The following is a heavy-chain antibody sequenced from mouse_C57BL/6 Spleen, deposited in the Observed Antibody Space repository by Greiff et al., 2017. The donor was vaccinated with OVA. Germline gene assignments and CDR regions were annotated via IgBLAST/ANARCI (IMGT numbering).Heavy chain of an antibody. CDR2: IYPRSGNT. CDR1: GYTFTSYG. D-gene: IGHD1-1*01. V-gene: IGHV1-81*01. Sequence: VQLQQSGAELARPGASVKLSCKASGYTFTSYGISWVKQRTGQGLEWIGEIYPRSGNTYYNEKFKGKATLTADKSSSTAYMELRSLTSEDSAVYFCARPSLTTVVATRYFDVWGTGTTVTVSS. J-gene: IGHJ1*03. CDR3: ARPSLTTVVATRYFDV.